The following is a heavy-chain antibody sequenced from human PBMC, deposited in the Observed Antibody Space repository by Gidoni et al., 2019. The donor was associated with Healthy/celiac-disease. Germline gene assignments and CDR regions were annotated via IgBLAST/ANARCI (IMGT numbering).Heavy chain of an antibody. D-gene: IGHD3-22*01. CDR1: GGTFSSNA. V-gene: IGHV1-69*01. CDR2: IIPICGTA. CDR3: ARDRGVYYDSSGYLRFSYFDY. J-gene: IGHJ4*02. Sequence: QVQLVQSGAEVKKPGSSVKVSCKASGGTFSSNAISWVRQAPGQGLEWMGGIIPICGTANYAQKFQGRVTITADESTSTAYMELSSLRSEDTAVYYCARDRGVYYDSSGYLRFSYFDYWGQGTLVTVSS.